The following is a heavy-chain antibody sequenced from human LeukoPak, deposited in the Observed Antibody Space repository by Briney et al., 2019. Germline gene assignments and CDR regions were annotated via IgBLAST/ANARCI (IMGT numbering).Heavy chain of an antibody. V-gene: IGHV3-7*02. D-gene: IGHD3-3*01. CDR3: ARRGITISGVLVYHYSGLDV. CDR1: GFTFSSHW. CDR2: IKDDGSEK. J-gene: IGHJ6*02. Sequence: GGSLRLSCAGSGFTFSSHWMNWVRQAPGKGLEWVASIKDDGSEKHFLDSVNGRFAISRDNAKNSLYLQMSSLRAEDTAVYYCARRGITISGVLVYHYSGLDVWGQGATVTVSS.